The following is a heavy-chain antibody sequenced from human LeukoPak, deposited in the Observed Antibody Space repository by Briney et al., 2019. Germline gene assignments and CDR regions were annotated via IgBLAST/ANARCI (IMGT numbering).Heavy chain of an antibody. CDR3: ARGYYYYYMDV. CDR2: IYTSGST. Sequence: PSQTLSLTCTVSGGSISSGSYYWSWIRQPAGKGLEWIGRIYTSGSTNYNPSLKSRVTMSVDTSKNQFSLKLSSVTAADTAVYYCARGYYYYYMDVWGKGTTVTISS. J-gene: IGHJ6*03. V-gene: IGHV4-61*02. CDR1: GGSISSGSYY.